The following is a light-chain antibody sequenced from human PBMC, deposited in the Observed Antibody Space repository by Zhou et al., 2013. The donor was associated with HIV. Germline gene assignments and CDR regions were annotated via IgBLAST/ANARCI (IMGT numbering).Light chain of an antibody. Sequence: DIQMTQSPSTLSASVGDRVTITCRASQSISSWLAWYQQKPGKAPKLLIYKASTLESGVPSRFSGSGSGTDFTLTIGGLQPEDFATYYCQQTYITPRAFGQGTKV. V-gene: IGKV1-5*03. CDR1: QSISSW. CDR2: KAS. J-gene: IGKJ1*01. CDR3: QQTYITPRA.